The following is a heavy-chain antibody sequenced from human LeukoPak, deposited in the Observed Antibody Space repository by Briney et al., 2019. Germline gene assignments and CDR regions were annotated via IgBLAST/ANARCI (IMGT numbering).Heavy chain of an antibody. J-gene: IGHJ5*02. CDR2: ISSSSSYI. Sequence: GGSLRLSCAASGFTFSSYSMNWVRQAPGKGLEWVSSISSSSSYIYYANSVKGRFTISRDNAKNSLYLQMNSLRAEDTAMYYCSRDSAFGGTGGFDPWGQGTLVTVSS. CDR3: SRDSAFGGTGGFDP. V-gene: IGHV3-21*01. D-gene: IGHD1-1*01. CDR1: GFTFSSYS.